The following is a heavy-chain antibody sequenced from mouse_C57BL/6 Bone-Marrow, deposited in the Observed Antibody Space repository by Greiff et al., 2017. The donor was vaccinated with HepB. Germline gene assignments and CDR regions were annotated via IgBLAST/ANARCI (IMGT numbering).Heavy chain of an antibody. J-gene: IGHJ2*01. V-gene: IGHV6-3*01. Sequence: EVKLEESGGGLVQSGGSMKLSCVASGFTFSNYWMNWVRQSPEKGLEWVAQIRLKSDNYATHYAESVKGRFTISRDDSKSSVYLQMNNLRAEDTGIYYCTGGYSNSTGYFDYWGQGTTLTVSS. CDR2: IRLKSDNYAT. D-gene: IGHD2-5*01. CDR3: TGGYSNSTGYFDY. CDR1: GFTFSNYW.